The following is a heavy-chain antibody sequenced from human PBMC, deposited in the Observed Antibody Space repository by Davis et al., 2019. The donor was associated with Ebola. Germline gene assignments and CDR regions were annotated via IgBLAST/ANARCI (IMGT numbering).Heavy chain of an antibody. CDR2: ISYDGSNK. CDR3: AKESLEMATIGEGSFDY. J-gene: IGHJ4*02. D-gene: IGHD5-24*01. V-gene: IGHV3-30*18. CDR1: GFTFSSYG. Sequence: GESLKISCAASGFTFSSYGMHWVRQAPGKGLEWVAVISYDGSNKYYADSVKGRFTISRDNSKNTLYLQMNSLRAEDTAVYYCAKESLEMATIGEGSFDYWGQGTLVTVSS.